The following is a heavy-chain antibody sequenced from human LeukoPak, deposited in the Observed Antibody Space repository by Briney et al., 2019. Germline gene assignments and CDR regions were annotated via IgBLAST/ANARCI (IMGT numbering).Heavy chain of an antibody. CDR3: ARHLIEWIQLSFYFDY. Sequence: SETLCLTCTVSGGSISSSSYYWGWLRQPPGKGLEWFGSSYYSGSTYDDPSLKRRVTISVDTSKNQFSLKLSSVTAADTAVYDCARHLIEWIQLSFYFDYWGQGTLVTVSS. CDR1: GGSISSSSYY. D-gene: IGHD5-18*01. V-gene: IGHV4-39*01. CDR2: SYYSGST. J-gene: IGHJ4*02.